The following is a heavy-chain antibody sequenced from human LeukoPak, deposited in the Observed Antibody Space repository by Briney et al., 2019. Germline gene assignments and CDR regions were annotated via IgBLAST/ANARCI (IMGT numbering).Heavy chain of an antibody. CDR1: GGTFSSYA. Sequence: ASVKVSCKASGGTFSSYAISWVRQAPGQGLEWMGGIIPIFGTANYAQKFQGRVTITADESTSTAYMELSRLRSEDTAVYYCATAPVYYYGSGRNLDMDVWGQGTTVTVSS. CDR2: IIPIFGTA. V-gene: IGHV1-69*13. J-gene: IGHJ6*02. CDR3: ATAPVYYYGSGRNLDMDV. D-gene: IGHD3-10*01.